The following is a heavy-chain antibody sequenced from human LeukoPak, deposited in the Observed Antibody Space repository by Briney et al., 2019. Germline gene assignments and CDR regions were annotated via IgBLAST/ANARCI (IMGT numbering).Heavy chain of an antibody. Sequence: SETLSLTCAVYGGSFSGYYWSWIRQPPGKGLELIGEINHSGSTNYNPSLKSRVTISLDTSKNQFSLNLNSVTAADTAVYYCARQGRGDSRGYPTWGQGTPVTVS. CDR1: GGSFSGYY. V-gene: IGHV4-34*01. D-gene: IGHD3-22*01. J-gene: IGHJ5*02. CDR3: ARQGRGDSRGYPT. CDR2: INHSGST.